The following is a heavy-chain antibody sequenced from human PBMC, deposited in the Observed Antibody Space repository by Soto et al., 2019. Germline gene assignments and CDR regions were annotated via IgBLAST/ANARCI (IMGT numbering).Heavy chain of an antibody. CDR1: SGSIFTTNW. J-gene: IGHJ3*01. D-gene: IGHD3-16*01. CDR3: ARKPGVATAKVGGGYVFDV. Sequence: QVQLQESGPGLVKPSGTLSLTCAASSGSIFTTNWWSWVRQSPGRGLQWIGDIYHSGSPKYNPSLKSRVSISIDKANERFFLALTSVTAADTAVYYCARKPGVATAKVGGGYVFDVWGQGTMVTVSS. V-gene: IGHV4-4*02. CDR2: IYHSGSP.